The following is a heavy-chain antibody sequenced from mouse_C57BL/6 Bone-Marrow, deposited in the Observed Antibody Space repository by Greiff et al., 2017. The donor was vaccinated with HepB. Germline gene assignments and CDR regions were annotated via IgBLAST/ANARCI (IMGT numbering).Heavy chain of an antibody. Sequence: QVQLQQSGAELVRPGTSVKVSCKASGYAFTNYLIEWVKQRPGQGLEWIGVINPGSGGTNYNEKFKGKATLTADKSSSTAYMQLSSLTSEDSAVYICAGDYDFVFAYWGQGTLVTVSA. CDR1: GYAFTNYL. CDR2: INPGSGGT. J-gene: IGHJ3*01. CDR3: AGDYDFVFAY. V-gene: IGHV1-54*01. D-gene: IGHD2-4*01.